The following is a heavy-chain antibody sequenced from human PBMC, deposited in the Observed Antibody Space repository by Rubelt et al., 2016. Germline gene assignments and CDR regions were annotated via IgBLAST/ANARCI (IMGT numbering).Heavy chain of an antibody. J-gene: IGHJ5*02. V-gene: IGHV3-30*04. Sequence: QVQLVESGGGVVQPGRSLRLSCAASGFTFNSFAMHWVRQAPGKGLEWVTVISYDGNNKYYADSVKGRFTVSRDNSKKTLYVQSNSLRDEDTAVYYCAGEFGYSSASELSGWFDPWGQGTLVTVSS. D-gene: IGHD6-19*01. CDR2: ISYDGNNK. CDR3: AGEFGYSSASELSGWFDP. CDR1: GFTFNSFA.